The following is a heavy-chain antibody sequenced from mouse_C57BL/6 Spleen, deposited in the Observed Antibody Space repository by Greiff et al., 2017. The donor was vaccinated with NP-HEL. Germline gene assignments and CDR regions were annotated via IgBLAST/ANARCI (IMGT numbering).Heavy chain of an antibody. CDR2: IYPGSGST. CDR3: ARGSNYFDY. J-gene: IGHJ2*01. Sequence: SGPELVKPGASVKMSCKASGYTFTSYWITWVKQRPGQGLEWIGDIYPGSGSTNYNEKFKSKATLTVDTSSSTAYMQLSSLTSEDSAVYYCARGSNYFDYWGQGTTLTVSS. CDR1: GYTFTSYW. D-gene: IGHD5-1*01. V-gene: IGHV1-55*01.